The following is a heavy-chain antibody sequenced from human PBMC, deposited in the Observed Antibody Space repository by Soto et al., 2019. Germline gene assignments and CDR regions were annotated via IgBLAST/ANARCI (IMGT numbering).Heavy chain of an antibody. D-gene: IGHD3-10*01. CDR3: ARDDLLWFRSV. Sequence: PSDTLSLTCTVSGGSISSGDYYWSWIRQPPGKGLEWIGYIYYSGSTYYNPSLKSRVTLSVDTSKNQFSLKLSSVTAADTAVYYCARDDLLWFRSVWGQGTLVTVSS. CDR1: GGSISSGDYY. V-gene: IGHV4-30-4*02. J-gene: IGHJ4*02. CDR2: IYYSGST.